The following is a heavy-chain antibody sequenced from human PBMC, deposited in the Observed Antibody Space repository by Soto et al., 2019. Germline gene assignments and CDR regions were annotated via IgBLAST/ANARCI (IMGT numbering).Heavy chain of an antibody. CDR1: GYTFTSYA. CDR3: ARPAGHGDTAKGANGGY. V-gene: IGHV1-3*01. CDR2: LSAGNGKT. J-gene: IGHJ4*02. Sequence: QVQLVQSGAEVKKPGASLKVSCKASGYTFTSYAMHWVRQAPGQRLEWMGWLSAGNGKTKYSQKLQGRLTITRDTSASPAYMQLSSPGSEDTAVYYCARPAGHGDTAKGANGGYWGQGTLVTVSS. D-gene: IGHD5-18*01.